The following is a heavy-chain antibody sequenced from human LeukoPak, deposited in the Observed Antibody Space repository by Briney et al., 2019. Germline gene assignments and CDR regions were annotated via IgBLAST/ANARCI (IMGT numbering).Heavy chain of an antibody. CDR2: ISAYNGNR. Sequence: GSVKVSCTASGYAFTRYGISWVRQAPGQGLEWMGWISAYNGNRNSAQKFQGRVTMTTDTSTSTVYMELRSLRSDDTAVYYCARDGGGDSWGYFDCWGQGTLVTVSS. D-gene: IGHD2-21*02. CDR1: GYAFTRYG. V-gene: IGHV1-18*01. CDR3: ARDGGGDSWGYFDC. J-gene: IGHJ4*02.